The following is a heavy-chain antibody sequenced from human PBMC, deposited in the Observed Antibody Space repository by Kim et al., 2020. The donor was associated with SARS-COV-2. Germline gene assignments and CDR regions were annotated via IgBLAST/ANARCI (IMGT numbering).Heavy chain of an antibody. CDR3: AREVRYGSGSYYTYYYGMDV. Sequence: GGSLRLSCAASGFTVSSNYMSWVRQAPGKELEWVSVIYSGGSTYYADSVKGRFTISRDNSKNTLYLQMNSLRAEDTAVYYCAREVRYGSGSYYTYYYGMDVWGQGTTVTVSS. D-gene: IGHD3-10*01. V-gene: IGHV3-53*01. J-gene: IGHJ6*02. CDR2: IYSGGST. CDR1: GFTVSSNY.